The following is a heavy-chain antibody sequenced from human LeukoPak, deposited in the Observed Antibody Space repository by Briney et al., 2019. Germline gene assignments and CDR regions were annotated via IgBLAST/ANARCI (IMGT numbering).Heavy chain of an antibody. CDR3: ARESEAFDI. CDR1: GFSVSSNY. V-gene: IGHV3-53*05. CDR2: IYSGGTT. J-gene: IGHJ3*02. Sequence: GGSLRLSCAASGFSVSSNYMSWVRQAPGKGLEWVSVIYSGGTTYYADSVKGRFTISRDNSKNSLYLQMNSLRNEDAAVYYCARESEAFDIWGRGTMVTVSS.